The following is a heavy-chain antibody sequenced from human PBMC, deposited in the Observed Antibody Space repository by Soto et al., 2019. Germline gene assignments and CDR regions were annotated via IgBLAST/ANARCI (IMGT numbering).Heavy chain of an antibody. D-gene: IGHD4-17*01. J-gene: IGHJ3*02. Sequence: GGSLRLSCAASGFAFSSYAMYWVRQAPGKGLEWVAVIWYDGSNKFYADSVQGRFTISRDNSKNTLYLQMDSLRAEDTAMYFCAREETTVHVFDIWGQGTMVTVSS. CDR3: AREETTVHVFDI. V-gene: IGHV3-33*08. CDR2: IWYDGSNK. CDR1: GFAFSSYA.